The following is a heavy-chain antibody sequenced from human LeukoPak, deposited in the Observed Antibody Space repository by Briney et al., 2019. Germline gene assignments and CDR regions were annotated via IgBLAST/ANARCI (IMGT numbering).Heavy chain of an antibody. CDR2: ISAYNGNT. D-gene: IGHD3-10*01. J-gene: IGHJ4*02. Sequence: ASVKVSCKASGYTFTSYGISWVRQAPGQGLEWMGWISAYNGNTNYAQKLQGRVTMTTDTSTSTAYMEQRSLRSDDTAVYYCARVVTMVRGKLKDFDYWGQGTLVTVSS. CDR3: ARVVTMVRGKLKDFDY. V-gene: IGHV1-18*01. CDR1: GYTFTSYG.